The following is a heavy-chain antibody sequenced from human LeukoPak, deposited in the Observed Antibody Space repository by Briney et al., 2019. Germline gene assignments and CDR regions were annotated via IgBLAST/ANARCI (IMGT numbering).Heavy chain of an antibody. J-gene: IGHJ6*03. Sequence: ASVEVSCKASGYIFTGYYMHWVRQAPGQGLEWMGWINPNSGGTNNAQKFQGRVTMTRDTSISTAYMELSRLRSDDTAVYYCARSDYYYYYMDVWGKGTTVTVSS. CDR3: ARSDYYYYYMDV. CDR1: GYIFTGYY. V-gene: IGHV1-2*02. CDR2: INPNSGGT.